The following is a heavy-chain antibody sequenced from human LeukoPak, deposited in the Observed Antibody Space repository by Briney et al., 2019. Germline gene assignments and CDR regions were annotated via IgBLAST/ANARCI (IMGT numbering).Heavy chain of an antibody. D-gene: IGHD3-10*01. CDR2: ISGSGGRT. Sequence: GGSLRLSCAASGFTFSIYAMSWVRQAPGKGLEWVSVISGSGGRTYFADSVKGRFTISRDNSKNTLYLQMNSLRAEDTAVYYCAKDTADYYGFDYWGQGTLVTVSS. V-gene: IGHV3-23*01. J-gene: IGHJ4*02. CDR3: AKDTADYYGFDY. CDR1: GFTFSIYA.